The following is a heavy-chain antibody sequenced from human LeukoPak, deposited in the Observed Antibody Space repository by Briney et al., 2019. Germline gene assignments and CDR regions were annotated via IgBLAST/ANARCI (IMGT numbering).Heavy chain of an antibody. Sequence: PGGSLRLACAASGFPFSSYSMNWGRQAPGKGLGCVSSIGSSSNYIYYADSVKGRFPISRDNAKTSLYLQMNSLRAEDTAVYYCARDFRIQLWMMDVWGKGTTVTVSS. V-gene: IGHV3-21*01. CDR2: IGSSSNYI. CDR3: ARDFRIQLWMMDV. J-gene: IGHJ6*04. D-gene: IGHD5-18*01. CDR1: GFPFSSYS.